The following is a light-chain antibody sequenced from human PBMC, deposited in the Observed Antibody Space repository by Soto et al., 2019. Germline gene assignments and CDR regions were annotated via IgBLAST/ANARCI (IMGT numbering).Light chain of an antibody. Sequence: QSVLTQQPSVSGAPGQRVTISCTGSSSNTGAGYDVHWYQQLPGTVPKLLIYSNTKRPSGVPDRFSGSRSGTSASLAITGLQADDEADYYCQSYDSSLTVWVFGGGTQLTVL. V-gene: IGLV1-40*01. CDR2: SNT. CDR3: QSYDSSLTVWV. CDR1: SSNTGAGYD. J-gene: IGLJ3*02.